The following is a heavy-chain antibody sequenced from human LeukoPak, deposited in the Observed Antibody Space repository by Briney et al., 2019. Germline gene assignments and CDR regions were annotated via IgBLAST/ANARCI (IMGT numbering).Heavy chain of an antibody. V-gene: IGHV3-21*04. D-gene: IGHD3-3*01. J-gene: IGHJ5*02. CDR1: GFTFSSYS. CDR3: ARDRRVPLRDDFWSGHNWFDP. Sequence: GGSLRLSCAASGFTFSSYSMNWVRQAPGKGLEWVSSISSSSSYIYYADSVKGRFTISRDNAKNSLYLQMNSLRSDDTAVYYCARDRRVPLRDDFWSGHNWFDPWGQGTLVTVSS. CDR2: ISSSSSYI.